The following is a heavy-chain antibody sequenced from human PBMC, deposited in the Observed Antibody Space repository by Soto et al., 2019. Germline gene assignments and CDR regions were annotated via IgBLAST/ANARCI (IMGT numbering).Heavy chain of an antibody. J-gene: IGHJ5*02. CDR1: GGSISSYY. CDR2: IYYSGST. D-gene: IGHD3-3*01. V-gene: IGHV4-59*01. CDR3: AREHDFWSGYSGWFDP. Sequence: SETLSLTCTVSGGSISSYYWSWIRQPPGKGLEWIGYIYYSGSTNYNPSLKSRVTISVDTSKNQFSLKLSSVTAADTAVYYCAREHDFWSGYSGWFDPWGQGTLVTVSS.